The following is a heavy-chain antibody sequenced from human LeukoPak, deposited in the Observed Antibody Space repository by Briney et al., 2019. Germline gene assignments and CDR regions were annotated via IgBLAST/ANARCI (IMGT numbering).Heavy chain of an antibody. D-gene: IGHD3-10*01. CDR1: GYSFNSYW. CDR3: ARHLYYGSGTPPPARADY. CDR2: IYPGDSST. V-gene: IGHV5-51*01. Sequence: GESLKISCKGSGYSFNSYWIGWVRQMPGKGLEWMGIIYPGDSSTRYSPSFQGQVTISADKFITTAYLQWSSLKASDTAMYYCARHLYYGSGTPPPARADYWGQGTLVTVSS. J-gene: IGHJ4*02.